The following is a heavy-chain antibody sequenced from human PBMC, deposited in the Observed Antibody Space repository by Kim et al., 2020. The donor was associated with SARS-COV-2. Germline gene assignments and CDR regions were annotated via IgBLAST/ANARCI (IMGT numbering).Heavy chain of an antibody. V-gene: IGHV4-34*01. J-gene: IGHJ5*02. CDR1: GGSFSGYY. CDR3: ARGWWAKRRFDP. Sequence: SETLSLTCAVYGGSFSGYYWSWIRQPPGKGLEWIGEINHSGSTNYNPSLKSRVTISVDTSKNQFSLKLSSVTAADTAVYYCARGWWAKRRFDPWGQGTLVTVSS. CDR2: INHSGST. D-gene: IGHD2-15*01.